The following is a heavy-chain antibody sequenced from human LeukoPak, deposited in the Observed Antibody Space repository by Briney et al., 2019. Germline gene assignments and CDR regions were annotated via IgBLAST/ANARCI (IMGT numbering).Heavy chain of an antibody. Sequence: GGSLRLSCAASGFIFSSNWMSWVRQAPGKGLEWVANIKQDGSEEYYVDSVKGRFSISRDNAKNSLYLQMNSLRVEDTAVYYCARIGDYYDFWSGYYYFDKWGQGTPVTVSS. CDR3: ARIGDYYDFWSGYYYFDK. J-gene: IGHJ4*02. CDR1: GFIFSSNW. V-gene: IGHV3-7*01. CDR2: IKQDGSEE. D-gene: IGHD3-3*01.